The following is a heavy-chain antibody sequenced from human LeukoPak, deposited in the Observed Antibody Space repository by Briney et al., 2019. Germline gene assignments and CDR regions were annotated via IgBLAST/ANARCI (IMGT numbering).Heavy chain of an antibody. CDR1: GGSITSYY. J-gene: IGHJ4*02. V-gene: IGHV4-59*08. Sequence: SETLSLTCTVSGGSITSYYWSWIRQPPGKGLEWIGSIYYSGSTNYNPSLKSRVTISVDTSKNQFSLKLSSVTAADTAVYYCARATVVTDYGDYGGFDYWGQGTLVTVSS. CDR3: ARATVVTDYGDYGGFDY. D-gene: IGHD4-17*01. CDR2: IYYSGST.